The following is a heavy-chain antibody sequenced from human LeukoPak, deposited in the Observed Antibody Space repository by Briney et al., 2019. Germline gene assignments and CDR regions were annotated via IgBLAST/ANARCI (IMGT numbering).Heavy chain of an antibody. CDR2: ISAYNGNT. D-gene: IGHD3-9*01. CDR1: GYTFTSDG. J-gene: IGHJ5*02. Sequence: ASVKVSCKASGYTFTSDGISWVRQAPGQGLEWMGWISAYNGNTNYAQKLQGRVTMTTDTSTSTAYMELRSLRSDDTAVYYCARGYYDILTGYLTPANWFDPWGQGTLVTASS. CDR3: ARGYYDILTGYLTPANWFDP. V-gene: IGHV1-18*01.